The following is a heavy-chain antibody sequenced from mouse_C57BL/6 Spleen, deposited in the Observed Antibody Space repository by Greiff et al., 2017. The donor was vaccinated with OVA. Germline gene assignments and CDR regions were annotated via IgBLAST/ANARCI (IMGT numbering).Heavy chain of an antibody. CDR2: IYPGSGST. J-gene: IGHJ4*01. D-gene: IGHD1-1*01. CDR3: ARRSSYYAMDY. Sequence: QVQLQQPGAELVKPGASVKMSCKASGYTFTSYWITWVKQRPVQGLEWIGDIYPGSGSTNYNEKFKGKATLTVDKSSSTAYIQLSSLTSEDSAVYYCARRSSYYAMDYWGQGTSVTVSS. V-gene: IGHV1-55*01. CDR1: GYTFTSYW.